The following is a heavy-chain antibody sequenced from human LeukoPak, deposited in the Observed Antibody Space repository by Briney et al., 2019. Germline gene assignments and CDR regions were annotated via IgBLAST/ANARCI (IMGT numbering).Heavy chain of an antibody. CDR2: INPNSGGT. D-gene: IGHD4-11*01. J-gene: IGHJ4*02. CDR1: GGTFSSYA. V-gene: IGHV1-2*02. CDR3: ASLGGLHLPRDY. Sequence: ASVKVSCKASGGTFSSYAISWVRQAPGQGLEWMGWINPNSGGTNYAQKFQGRVTMTRDTSISTAYMELSRLRSDDTAVYYCASLGGLHLPRDYWGQGTLVTVSS.